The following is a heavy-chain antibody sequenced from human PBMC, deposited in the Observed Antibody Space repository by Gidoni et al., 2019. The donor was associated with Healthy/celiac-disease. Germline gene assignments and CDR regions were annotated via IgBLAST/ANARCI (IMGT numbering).Heavy chain of an antibody. CDR2: ISSSSSYI. Sequence: EVQLVESGGGLVKPGGSLRLSCAASGFTFSSYSMNWVRQAPGKWLEWVSSISSSSSYIYYADSVKGRFTISRDNAKNSLYLQMNSLRAEDTAVYYCARADYGGKDAFDIWGQGTMVTVSS. V-gene: IGHV3-21*01. CDR1: GFTFSSYS. J-gene: IGHJ3*02. CDR3: ARADYGGKDAFDI. D-gene: IGHD4-17*01.